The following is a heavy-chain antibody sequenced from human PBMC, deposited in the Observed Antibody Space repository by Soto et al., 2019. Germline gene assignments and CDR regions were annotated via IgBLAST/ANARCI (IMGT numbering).Heavy chain of an antibody. Sequence: GGSLRLSCAASGFTFNSYSMNWVRQAPGKGLEWVSYISSSSSTIYYADSVKGRFTISRDNAKNSLYLQMNSLRDEDTAVYYCASYALGPSTTKDYYYYYGMDVWGQGTTVTVSS. CDR3: ASYALGPSTTKDYYYYYGMDV. V-gene: IGHV3-48*02. CDR1: GFTFNSYS. J-gene: IGHJ6*02. D-gene: IGHD1-1*01. CDR2: ISSSSSTI.